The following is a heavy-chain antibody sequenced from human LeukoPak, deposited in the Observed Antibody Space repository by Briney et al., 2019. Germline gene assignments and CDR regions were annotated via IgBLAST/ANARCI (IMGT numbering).Heavy chain of an antibody. Sequence: KPGGSLRLSCAASGFTFSSYGMHWVRQAPGKGLEWVAVISYDGSIKYYADSLKGRFTISRDNSKNTLSLQMNSLRAEDTAVYYCATEIDYGDYVHNFDYWGQGTLVTVSS. CDR1: GFTFSSYG. V-gene: IGHV3-30*03. D-gene: IGHD4-17*01. J-gene: IGHJ4*02. CDR2: ISYDGSIK. CDR3: ATEIDYGDYVHNFDY.